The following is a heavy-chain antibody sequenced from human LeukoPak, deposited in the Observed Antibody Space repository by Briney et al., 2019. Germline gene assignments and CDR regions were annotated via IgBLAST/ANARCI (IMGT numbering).Heavy chain of an antibody. D-gene: IGHD1-26*01. Sequence: SETLSLTCAVYGGSFSGYYWSWIRQPPGKGLEWIGEINHSGSTNYNPSLKSRVTISVDTSKTQFSLKLSSVTAADTAVYYCARGNIVGATGTFDYWGQGTLVTVSS. CDR2: INHSGST. J-gene: IGHJ4*02. CDR3: ARGNIVGATGTFDY. V-gene: IGHV4-34*01. CDR1: GGSFSGYY.